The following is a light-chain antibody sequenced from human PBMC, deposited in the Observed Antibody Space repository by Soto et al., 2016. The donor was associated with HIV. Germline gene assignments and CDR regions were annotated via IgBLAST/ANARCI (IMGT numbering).Light chain of an antibody. CDR1: QSISSW. V-gene: IGKV1-12*01. CDR2: AAS. CDR3: QQANSFPPYT. Sequence: DIQMTQSPSTLSASVGDRVTITCRASQSISSWLAWYQQKPGKAPKLLIYAASNLQSGVPSRFSGSGSGTDFTLTISNLQPEDFATYYCQQANSFPPYTFGQGTKLE. J-gene: IGKJ2*01.